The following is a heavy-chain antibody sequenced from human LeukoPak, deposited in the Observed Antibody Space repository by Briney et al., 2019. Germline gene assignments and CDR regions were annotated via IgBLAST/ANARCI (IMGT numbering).Heavy chain of an antibody. Sequence: GGSLRLSCAASGFTFSSYAMSWVRQAPGKGLEWVSAISGSGGSTYYADSVKGRFTISRDNSKNTLYLQMNSLRAEDMAVYYCARVEPPPATRIAVAGPPSYWGQGTLVTVSS. V-gene: IGHV3-23*01. D-gene: IGHD6-19*01. J-gene: IGHJ4*02. CDR1: GFTFSSYA. CDR3: ARVEPPPATRIAVAGPPSY. CDR2: ISGSGGST.